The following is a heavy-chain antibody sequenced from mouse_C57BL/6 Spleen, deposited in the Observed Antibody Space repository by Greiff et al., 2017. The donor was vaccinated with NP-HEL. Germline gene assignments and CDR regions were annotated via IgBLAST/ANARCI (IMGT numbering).Heavy chain of an antibody. Sequence: EVKLVESGGGLVKPGGSLKLSCAASGFTFSSYAMSWVRQTPETRLEWVATISDGGSYTYYLDNVKGRFTISSDNAKYNLYLQMSHLKSEDTAMYYCARGLTGTRLDDWGQGTTLTVSS. D-gene: IGHD4-1*01. V-gene: IGHV5-4*03. CDR2: ISDGGSYT. J-gene: IGHJ2*01. CDR3: ARGLTGTRLDD. CDR1: GFTFSSYA.